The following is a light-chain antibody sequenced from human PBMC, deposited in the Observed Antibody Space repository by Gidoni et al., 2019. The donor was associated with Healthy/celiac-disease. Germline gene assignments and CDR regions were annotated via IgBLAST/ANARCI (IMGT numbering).Light chain of an antibody. V-gene: IGKV1-8*01. CDR3: QQYYSYPPT. CDR1: QGISSY. Sequence: IRMTQSPSSFSASTGDRVTITCRASQGISSYLAWYQQKPGKAPKLLIYAASTLQSGVPSMFSGSGSGTDFTLTISCLQSEDFATYYCQQYYSYPPTFXQXTKLEIK. CDR2: AAS. J-gene: IGKJ2*01.